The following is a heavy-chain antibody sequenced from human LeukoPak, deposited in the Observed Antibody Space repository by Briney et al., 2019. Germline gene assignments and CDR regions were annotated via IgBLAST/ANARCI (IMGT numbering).Heavy chain of an antibody. CDR1: GFTFSSYG. J-gene: IGHJ4*02. CDR2: ISYDGGNK. D-gene: IGHD2-15*01. V-gene: IGHV3-30*18. Sequence: GRSLRLSCVASGFTFSSYGMHWVRQAPGKGLEWVAVISYDGGNKYYEDSVKGRFTISRDNSKNTLYLQMNSLRAEDTAVYYCAKGYCSGGSCYSVGDFDYWGQGTLVTVSS. CDR3: AKGYCSGGSCYSVGDFDY.